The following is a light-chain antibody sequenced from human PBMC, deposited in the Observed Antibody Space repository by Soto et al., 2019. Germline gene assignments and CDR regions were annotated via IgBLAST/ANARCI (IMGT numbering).Light chain of an antibody. CDR1: SGHSSYA. CDR3: QTWDTGARVV. CDR2: LSSDGSH. J-gene: IGLJ2*01. Sequence: QLVLTQSPSASASLGASVKLTCTLSSGHSSYAIAWHQQQPEKGPRYLMKLSSDGSHSKGAGIPDRFSGSSSGAERYLTISSHQSEDEADYYCQTWDTGARVVFGGGTKVTVL. V-gene: IGLV4-69*01.